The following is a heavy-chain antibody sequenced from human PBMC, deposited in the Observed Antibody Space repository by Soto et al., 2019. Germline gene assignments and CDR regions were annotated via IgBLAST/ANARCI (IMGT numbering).Heavy chain of an antibody. CDR1: GYTFSSYD. Sequence: SVKVSSKASGYTFSSYDINWVRQATGQGLEWMGWLNPNSGDTGYAQKFQGRVTLTRNTSINTAYIELSSLTSDDTAVYYCATPGGGWYLYWG. CDR2: LNPNSGDT. CDR3: ATPGGGWYLY. D-gene: IGHD6-19*01. J-gene: IGHJ4*01. V-gene: IGHV1-8*01.